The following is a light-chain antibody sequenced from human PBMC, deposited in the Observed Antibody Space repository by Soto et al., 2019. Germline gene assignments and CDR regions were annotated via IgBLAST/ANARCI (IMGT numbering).Light chain of an antibody. CDR3: QQLNIYPRT. CDR2: AAS. Sequence: DIQLTQSPSFLSASVGDRVTITCRASQGISSYLAWYQQKPGKAPKLLIYAASTLQSGVPSRFSGSGSGTEFTLSISSLQPEDFATYYCQQLNIYPRTFGHGTKVEIK. CDR1: QGISSY. V-gene: IGKV1-9*01. J-gene: IGKJ1*01.